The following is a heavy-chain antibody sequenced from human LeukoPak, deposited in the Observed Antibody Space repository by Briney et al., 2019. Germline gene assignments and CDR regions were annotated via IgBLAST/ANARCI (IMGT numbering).Heavy chain of an antibody. Sequence: SETLSLTCTVSGGSISSGGYYWSWIRQPPGKGLEWIGYIYHSGSTYYNPSLKSRVAISVDRSKNQFSLKLSSVTAADTAVYYCARVPIVVVPAAKGRYYYYMDVWGKGTTVTVSS. D-gene: IGHD2-2*01. V-gene: IGHV4-30-2*01. J-gene: IGHJ6*03. CDR2: IYHSGST. CDR3: ARVPIVVVPAAKGRYYYYMDV. CDR1: GGSISSGGYY.